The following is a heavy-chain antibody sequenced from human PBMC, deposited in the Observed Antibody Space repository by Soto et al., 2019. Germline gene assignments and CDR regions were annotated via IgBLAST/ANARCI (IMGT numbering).Heavy chain of an antibody. CDR3: ASDLTIVPATHPRLENYGMDV. J-gene: IGHJ6*02. D-gene: IGHD2-2*01. CDR2: ISPYNGHT. CDR1: GYSFTSYG. V-gene: IGHV1-18*01. Sequence: QVPLVQSAGEVKKPGASVKVSCKASGYSFTSYGISWVRRAPGQGLEWMGWISPYNGHTQFVERFQGRVTMTTDTSTKTAYMELRNLRSDDTAHYYSASDLTIVPATHPRLENYGMDVWGQGTTVIVSS.